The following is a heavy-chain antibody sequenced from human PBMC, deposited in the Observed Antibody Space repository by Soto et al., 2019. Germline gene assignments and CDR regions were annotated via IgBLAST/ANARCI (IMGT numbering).Heavy chain of an antibody. D-gene: IGHD3-22*01. Sequence: GASVKVSCKASGGTFSSYTISWVRQAPGQGLEWMGRIIPILGIANYAQKFQGRVTITADKSTSTAYMELSSLRSEDTAVYYCATYRWGRKVYYYDSSGPYGMDVWGQGTTVTVSS. J-gene: IGHJ6*02. V-gene: IGHV1-69*02. CDR3: ATYRWGRKVYYYDSSGPYGMDV. CDR1: GGTFSSYT. CDR2: IIPILGIA.